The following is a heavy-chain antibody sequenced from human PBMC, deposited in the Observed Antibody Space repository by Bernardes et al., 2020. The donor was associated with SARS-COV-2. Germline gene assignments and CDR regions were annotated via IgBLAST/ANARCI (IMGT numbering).Heavy chain of an antibody. D-gene: IGHD3-3*01. CDR2: ITYDGSNK. Sequence: GGSLRLSCAASGFTFSSYAMHWVRQAPGKGLEWVAVITYDGSNKYYADSVKGRFTISRDTSKNTLYLQMNSLRAEDTAVYYCARDSNAVLRFLEWFPAYYFDYWGQGTLVTVSS. CDR1: GFTFSSYA. V-gene: IGHV3-30-3*01. J-gene: IGHJ4*02. CDR3: ARDSNAVLRFLEWFPAYYFDY.